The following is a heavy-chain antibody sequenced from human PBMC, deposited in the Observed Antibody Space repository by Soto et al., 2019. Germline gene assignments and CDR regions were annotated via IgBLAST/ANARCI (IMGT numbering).Heavy chain of an antibody. CDR1: GFTLSSYE. CDR2: ISSRSSTI. D-gene: IGHD5-18*01. J-gene: IGHJ4*02. V-gene: IGHV3-48*03. Sequence: GGSLRLSCAASGFTLSSYEMNWVHQAPGKELEWVSYISSRSSTIYYADSVKGRFTISRDNAKNSLYLQMNSLRAEDTAVYYCARGDPYNGYPFDYWGQGTLVTVSS. CDR3: ARGDPYNGYPFDY.